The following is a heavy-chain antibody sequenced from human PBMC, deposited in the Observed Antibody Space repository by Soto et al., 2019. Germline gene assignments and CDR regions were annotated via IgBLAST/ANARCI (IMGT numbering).Heavy chain of an antibody. CDR1: GGSISSGGYY. CDR2: IYYSGST. D-gene: IGHD3-10*01. V-gene: IGHV4-31*03. Sequence: QVQLQESGPGLVKPSQTLSLTCTVSGGSISSGGYYWSWIRQHPGKGLEWIGYIYYSGSTYYNPSLKSRVTISVDTSKNQFSLKLSSVTAADTAVYYCARYGSGSYYNYYFDYWGQETLVTVSS. CDR3: ARYGSGSYYNYYFDY. J-gene: IGHJ4*02.